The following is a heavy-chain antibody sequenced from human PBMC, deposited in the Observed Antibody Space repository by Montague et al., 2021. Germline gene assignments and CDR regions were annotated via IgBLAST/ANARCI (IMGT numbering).Heavy chain of an antibody. J-gene: IGHJ4*02. D-gene: IGHD2-15*01. Sequence: TLSLTCSVSGGSISSGGFYWSWIRQYPGKGPEWIGSIYDSGSTNYNPSLKSRLTLSRDTSKNQVSLRLTSVTAAETAVYYCARSGGYCSGGRCDTFDYWGQGTLVTVSS. CDR1: GGSISSGGFY. V-gene: IGHV4-31*03. CDR2: IYDSGST. CDR3: ARSGGYCSGGRCDTFDY.